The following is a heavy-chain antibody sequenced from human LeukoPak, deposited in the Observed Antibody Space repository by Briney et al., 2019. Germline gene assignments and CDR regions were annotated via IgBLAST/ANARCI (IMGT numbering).Heavy chain of an antibody. D-gene: IGHD5-12*01. J-gene: IGHJ4*02. V-gene: IGHV3-30*04. CDR1: GFTFSSYA. CDR3: ARTFSGATITGHDY. Sequence: GGSLRLSCAASGFTFSSYAMHWVRQAPGKGLEWVAVISYDGSNKYYADSVKGRFTISRDNSKNTLYLQMNSLRAEDTAVYYCARTFSGATITGHDYWGQGTLVTVSS. CDR2: ISYDGSNK.